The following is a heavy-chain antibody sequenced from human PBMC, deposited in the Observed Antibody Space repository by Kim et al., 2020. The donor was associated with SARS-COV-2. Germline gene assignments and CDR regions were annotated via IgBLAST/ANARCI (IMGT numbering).Heavy chain of an antibody. Sequence: GGSLRLSCVASGFIFSSYSMNWVRQAPGKGLEWVSSIGSRPNYLYYADSVKGRFTVSRDNTKNSLSLEMNSLRAEDTGGYFCATPSGVWGQGTTVVVFS. J-gene: IGHJ6*02. CDR3: ATPSGV. CDR1: GFIFSSYS. D-gene: IGHD3-10*01. CDR2: IGSRPNYL. V-gene: IGHV3-21*01.